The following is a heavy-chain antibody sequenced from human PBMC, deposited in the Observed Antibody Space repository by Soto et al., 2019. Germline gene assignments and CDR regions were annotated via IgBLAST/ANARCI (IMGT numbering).Heavy chain of an antibody. CDR3: ARDPHVNTYYYGSGSYYNYY. CDR1: GFTFSTYW. J-gene: IGHJ4*02. V-gene: IGHV3-21*01. Sequence: PGGSLRLSCAASGFTFSTYWMHWIRQVPGKGLEWVSRINSDASHIYYADSVKGRFTISRDNAKNSLYLQMNSLRAEDTAVYYCARDPHVNTYYYGSGSYYNYYWGQGTLVTVSS. D-gene: IGHD3-10*01. CDR2: INSDASHI.